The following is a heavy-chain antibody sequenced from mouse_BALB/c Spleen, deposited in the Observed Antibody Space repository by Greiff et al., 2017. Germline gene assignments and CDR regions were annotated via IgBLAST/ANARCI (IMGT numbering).Heavy chain of an antibody. V-gene: IGHV1S81*02. CDR3: TLIYYYGSGNY. CDR2: INPSNGGT. J-gene: IGHJ2*01. Sequence: QVQLQQSGAELVKPGASVKLSCKASGYTFTSYYMYWVKQRPGQGLEWIGEINPSNGGTNFNEKFKSKATLTVDKSSSTAYMQLSSLTSEDSAVYYFTLIYYYGSGNYWGQGTTLTVSS. D-gene: IGHD1-1*01. CDR1: GYTFTSYY.